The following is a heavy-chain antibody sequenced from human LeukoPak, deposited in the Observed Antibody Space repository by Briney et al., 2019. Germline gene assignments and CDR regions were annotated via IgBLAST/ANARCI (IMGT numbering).Heavy chain of an antibody. CDR3: ARLGSHYYDSSPFDY. CDR2: IYYSGST. CDR1: GGSISSHY. J-gene: IGHJ4*02. Sequence: PSETLSLTCTVSGGSISSHYWSWIRQPPGKGLEWIGYIYYSGSTNYNPSLKSRVTISVDTSENQFSLKLSSVTAADTAVYYCARLGSHYYDSSPFDYWGQGTLVTVSS. D-gene: IGHD3-22*01. V-gene: IGHV4-59*11.